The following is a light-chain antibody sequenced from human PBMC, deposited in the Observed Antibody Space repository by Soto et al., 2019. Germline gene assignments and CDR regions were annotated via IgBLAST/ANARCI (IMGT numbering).Light chain of an antibody. Sequence: QSVLTQPASVSGSPGQSFTISCTGTSSDVGGYNYVSWYQQHPVKAPKLMIYDVTNRPSGVSDRFSGSKSGNTASLTISGLQAEDEADYYCSSYTSSSTPYVFGTGTKLTVL. V-gene: IGLV2-14*01. CDR3: SSYTSSSTPYV. CDR2: DVT. J-gene: IGLJ1*01. CDR1: SSDVGGYNY.